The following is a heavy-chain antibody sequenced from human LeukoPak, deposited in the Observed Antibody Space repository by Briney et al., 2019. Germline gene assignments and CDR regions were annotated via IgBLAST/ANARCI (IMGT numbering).Heavy chain of an antibody. CDR1: GGSFSGYY. D-gene: IGHD3-3*01. CDR2: INHSGST. J-gene: IGHJ4*02. CDR3: ARGRDFWSTSYPTTISCYFDY. V-gene: IGHV4-34*01. Sequence: SETLSLTCAVYGGSFSGYYWSWIRQPPGKGLEWIGEINHSGSTNYNPSLKSRVTISIDTSKNQFSLKLSSVTAADTAAYYCARGRDFWSTSYPTTISCYFDYWGQGSLVAVSS.